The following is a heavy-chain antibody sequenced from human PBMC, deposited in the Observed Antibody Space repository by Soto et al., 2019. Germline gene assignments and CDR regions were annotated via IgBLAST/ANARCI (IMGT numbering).Heavy chain of an antibody. Sequence: PSEILSLTCAVSGGSISSGGYSWGWIRQPPGKGLEWIGYIYHSGSTYYNPSLKSRVTISVDRSKNQFSLKLSSVTAADTAVYYSARDHQFGSNWAFDYWGPGAMVTVSS. V-gene: IGHV4-30-2*01. J-gene: IGHJ4*02. CDR3: ARDHQFGSNWAFDY. CDR1: GGSISSGGYS. CDR2: IYHSGST. D-gene: IGHD6-13*01.